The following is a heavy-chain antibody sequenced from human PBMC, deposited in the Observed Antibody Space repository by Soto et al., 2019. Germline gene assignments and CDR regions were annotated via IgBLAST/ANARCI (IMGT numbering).Heavy chain of an antibody. J-gene: IGHJ1*01. CDR3: ASGSSSGWYGGHGGYCQH. V-gene: IGHV1-69*01. CDR1: GGTFSSYA. D-gene: IGHD6-19*01. Sequence: QVQLVQSGAEVKKPGSSVKVSCKASGGTFSSYAISWVRQAPGQGLEWMGGIIPIFGTANYAQKFQGRVTITADESTSTAYMELSSLRSEDTAVYYCASGSSSGWYGGHGGYCQHWGQGTLVTVSS. CDR2: IIPIFGTA.